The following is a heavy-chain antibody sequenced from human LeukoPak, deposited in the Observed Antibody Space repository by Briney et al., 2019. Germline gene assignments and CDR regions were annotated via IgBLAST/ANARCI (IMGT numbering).Heavy chain of an antibody. D-gene: IGHD3-22*01. J-gene: IGHJ4*02. CDR2: INPSGGYT. CDR3: ARQEDGSGYYYYY. V-gene: IGHV1-46*01. CDR1: GYTFSNYY. Sequence: ASVKVSCKASGYTFSNYYMHWVRQAPGQGLEWMGIINPSGGYTTYAQRFQGRVTMTRDTSTSTVSMELSSLRSEDTAVYFCARQEDGSGYYYYYWGQGTLVTVSS.